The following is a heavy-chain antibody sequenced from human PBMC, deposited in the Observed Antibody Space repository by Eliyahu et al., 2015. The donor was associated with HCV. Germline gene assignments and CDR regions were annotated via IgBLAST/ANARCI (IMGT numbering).Heavy chain of an antibody. V-gene: IGHV3-23*01. CDR2: ISGSGDRI. CDR1: GFTFSSYA. D-gene: IGHD6-13*01. CDR3: AKAPYISNWYGFDY. J-gene: IGHJ4*02. Sequence: EVQLLESGGGLVQPGGSLRLSCAASGFTFSSYAMXWVRQAPGKGLEWVSGISGSGDRIYYADSVKGRFTISRDNSRDTLYLQMSSLRPEDTAVYYCAKAPYISNWYGFDYWGQGTLVTVSS.